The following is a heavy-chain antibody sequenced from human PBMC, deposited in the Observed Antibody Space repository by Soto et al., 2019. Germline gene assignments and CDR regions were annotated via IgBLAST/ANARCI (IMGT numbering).Heavy chain of an antibody. Sequence: QVQLQESGPGLVKPSETLSLTCSVSGDSVRSSDYYWSWIRQPPGKGLEWIGYVYYGGSTNYNPSLKSRVTISLDTSKNQFSLKLKSVTAADTAVYYCARGTTNDFLDYWGQGTLVTVSS. CDR2: VYYGGST. CDR1: GDSVRSSDYY. J-gene: IGHJ4*02. D-gene: IGHD1-1*01. V-gene: IGHV4-61*08. CDR3: ARGTTNDFLDY.